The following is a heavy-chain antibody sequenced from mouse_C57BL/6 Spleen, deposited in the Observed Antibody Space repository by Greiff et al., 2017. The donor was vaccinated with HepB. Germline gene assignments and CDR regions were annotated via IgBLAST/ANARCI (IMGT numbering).Heavy chain of an antibody. CDR3: AAYYSNYQGY. Sequence: EVQLVESGPELVKPGASVKISCKASGYSFTGYYMNWVKQSPEKSLEWIGEINPSTGGTTYNQKFKAKATLTVDKSSSTAYMQLKSLTSEDSAVYYCAAYYSNYQGYWGQGTTLTVSS. CDR1: GYSFTGYY. CDR2: INPSTGGT. V-gene: IGHV1-42*01. J-gene: IGHJ2*01. D-gene: IGHD2-5*01.